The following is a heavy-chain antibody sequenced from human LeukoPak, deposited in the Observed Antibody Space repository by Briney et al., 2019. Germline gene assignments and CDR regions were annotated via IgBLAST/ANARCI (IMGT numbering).Heavy chain of an antibody. CDR1: GGSISGYS. J-gene: IGHJ4*02. CDR3: ARQSGTVTPIDY. CDR2: THHSGTT. Sequence: SETLSLTCAVHGGSISGYSWSWIRQSPGKGLEWIGETHHSGTTNYRPSLKSRVTISLDKSKSQFSLTLTSVTAADTAMYYCARQSGTVTPIDYWGQGTLVTVSS. D-gene: IGHD4-17*01. V-gene: IGHV4-34*01.